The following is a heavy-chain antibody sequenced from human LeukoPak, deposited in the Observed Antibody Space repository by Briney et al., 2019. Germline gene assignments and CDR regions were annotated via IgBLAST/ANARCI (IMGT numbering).Heavy chain of an antibody. J-gene: IGHJ6*02. V-gene: IGHV1-2*02. CDR3: ARELGGAGSYFFPYYGMDV. D-gene: IGHD3-10*01. CDR2: INPNSGGT. Sequence: ASVKVSCKASGYTFTGYYMHWVRQAPGQGLEWMGGINPNSGGTNYAQKFQGRVTMTRDTSISTAYMELRSLRSDDTAVYYCARELGGAGSYFFPYYGMDVWGQGTTVTVSS. CDR1: GYTFTGYY.